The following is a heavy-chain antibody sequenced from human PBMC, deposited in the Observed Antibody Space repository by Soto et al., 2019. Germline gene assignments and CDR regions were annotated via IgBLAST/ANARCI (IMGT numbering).Heavy chain of an antibody. CDR2: IIPIFGTA. Sequence: ASVKVSCKASGGTFRSYAISWVRQAPGQGLEWMGGIIPIFGTANYAQKFQDRVTITADESTNTAYMELISLTSEDTAVYYCARVFCSGGSCYGIDSWGQETLFTVSS. CDR3: ARVFCSGGSCYGIDS. CDR1: GGTFRSYA. D-gene: IGHD2-15*01. V-gene: IGHV1-69*13. J-gene: IGHJ4*02.